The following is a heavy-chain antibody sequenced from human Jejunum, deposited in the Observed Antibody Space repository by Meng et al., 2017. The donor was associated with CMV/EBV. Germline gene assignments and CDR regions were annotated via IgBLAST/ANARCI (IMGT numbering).Heavy chain of an antibody. CDR2: IYPGDSDT. Sequence: SGYDFATYWIDWVRQMPGKGLEWMGVIYPGDSDTTYSPSFQGQITISADKSITTAYLQWTSLKASDTAMYYCARLQGVNARDAFDIWGQGTVVTVSS. D-gene: IGHD2-2*01. V-gene: IGHV5-51*01. J-gene: IGHJ3*02. CDR3: ARLQGVNARDAFDI. CDR1: GYDFATYW.